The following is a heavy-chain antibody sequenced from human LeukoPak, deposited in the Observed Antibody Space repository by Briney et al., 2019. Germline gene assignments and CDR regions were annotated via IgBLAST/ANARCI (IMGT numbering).Heavy chain of an antibody. CDR3: ASPGGGPTDY. V-gene: IGHV4-39*01. CDR1: GSSISSGGYY. D-gene: IGHD3-16*01. J-gene: IGHJ4*02. Sequence: TSETLSRTCTVSGSSISSGGYYWGWIRQPPGKGLEWIGSIYYSESTYYSPSLKRRVTISVDTSKNQFSLQLSSVPAADTAVYYCASPGGGPTDYWGQGTLVTVSS. CDR2: IYYSEST.